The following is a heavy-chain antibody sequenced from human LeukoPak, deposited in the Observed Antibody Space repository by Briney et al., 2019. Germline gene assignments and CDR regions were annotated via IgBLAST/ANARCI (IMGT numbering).Heavy chain of an antibody. CDR1: GGSISSSSYY. J-gene: IGHJ4*02. CDR3: ARHTSGWYI. Sequence: SETLSLTCTVSGGSISSSSYYWGWIRQPPGKGLEWIGSIYYSGSTYYNPSLKSRVTISVDTSKNQFSLKLSPVTAADTAVYYCARHTSGWYIWGQGTLVTVSS. V-gene: IGHV4-39*01. D-gene: IGHD6-19*01. CDR2: IYYSGST.